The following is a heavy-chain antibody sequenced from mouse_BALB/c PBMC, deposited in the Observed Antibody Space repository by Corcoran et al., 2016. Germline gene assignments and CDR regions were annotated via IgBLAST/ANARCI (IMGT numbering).Heavy chain of an antibody. CDR1: GYTFTKYG. Sequence: QIQLVQSGPELKKPGETVKISCKASGYTFTKYGMNWVKQAPGKGLKWMGWINTYTGESTYDDDFKGRFAFSLETSASTAYLQINNLKNEDAATYFCASPYYDYDGYAMDYWGQGTSVTVSS. D-gene: IGHD2-4*01. CDR2: INTYTGES. J-gene: IGHJ4*01. V-gene: IGHV9-3-1*01. CDR3: ASPYYDYDGYAMDY.